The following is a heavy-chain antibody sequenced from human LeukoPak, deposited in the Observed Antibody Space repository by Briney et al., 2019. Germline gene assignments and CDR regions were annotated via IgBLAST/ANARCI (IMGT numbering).Heavy chain of an antibody. CDR3: ARHVYRSGRHSSGGYYMDV. D-gene: IGHD6-19*01. V-gene: IGHV4-34*01. CDR2: INHSGST. Sequence: SETLSLTCAVYGGSFSGYYWSWIRQPPGKGLEWIGEINHSGSTNYNPSLKSRVTISADTSKNQFSLKLSSVTAADTAVYYCARHVYRSGRHSSGGYYMDVWGKGTTVTISS. CDR1: GGSFSGYY. J-gene: IGHJ6*03.